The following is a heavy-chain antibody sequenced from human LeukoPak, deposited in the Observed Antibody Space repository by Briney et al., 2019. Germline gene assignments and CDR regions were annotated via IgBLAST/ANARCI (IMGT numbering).Heavy chain of an antibody. J-gene: IGHJ4*02. V-gene: IGHV3-21*01. D-gene: IGHD3-10*01. CDR2: ISSSSSYI. CDR1: GFTFSSYS. CDR3: ARAYSYYGSGSSYDY. Sequence: PGGSLRLSCAASGFTFSSYSMNWVRQAPGKGLEWVSSISSSSSYIYYADSVKGRFTISRDNAKNSLYLQMNSLRAEDTAVYYCARAYSYYGSGSSYDYWGQGTLVTVSS.